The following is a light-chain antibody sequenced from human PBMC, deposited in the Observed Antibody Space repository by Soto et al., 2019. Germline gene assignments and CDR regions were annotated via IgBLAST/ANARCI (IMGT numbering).Light chain of an antibody. CDR1: SSDVGAYNY. CDR2: EVN. V-gene: IGLV2-14*01. Sequence: QSALTQPASVSGSLGQPITISCTGTSSDVGAYNYVSWYQLHPGKAPKLMIYEVNNRPSGVSHRFSGSKSGNTASLTFSGLQPEDEADYYCSSYASSGAVVFGGGTKLTVL. CDR3: SSYASSGAVV. J-gene: IGLJ3*02.